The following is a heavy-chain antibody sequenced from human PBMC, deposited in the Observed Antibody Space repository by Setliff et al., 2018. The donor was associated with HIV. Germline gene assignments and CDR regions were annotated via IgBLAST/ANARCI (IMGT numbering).Heavy chain of an antibody. J-gene: IGHJ4*02. V-gene: IGHV4-39*01. D-gene: IGHD6-13*01. CDR2: IYHSGNT. Sequence: SETLSLTCTVSGGSITNSNYYWGWIRQSPGKGLEWIGSIYHSGNTYYNPSLKSRVTISVDTSKNQFSLKLSSVTAADTAVYFCASQGIALREHDYWGQGTLVTVSS. CDR3: ASQGIALREHDY. CDR1: GGSITNSNYY.